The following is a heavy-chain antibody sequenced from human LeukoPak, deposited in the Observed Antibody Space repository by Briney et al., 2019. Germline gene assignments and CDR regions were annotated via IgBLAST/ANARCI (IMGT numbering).Heavy chain of an antibody. V-gene: IGHV3-23*01. CDR2: ISGSGSST. D-gene: IGHD6-13*01. Sequence: GGSLRLSCAASGFXFSSFAMSWVRQAPGKGLEWVSGISGSGSSTYYADSVKGRLTISRDNSKNTLYLQMNSLRAEDTAVYYCAKDSRYSNSWYYFDYWGQGTLVTVSS. J-gene: IGHJ4*02. CDR3: AKDSRYSNSWYYFDY. CDR1: GFXFSSFA.